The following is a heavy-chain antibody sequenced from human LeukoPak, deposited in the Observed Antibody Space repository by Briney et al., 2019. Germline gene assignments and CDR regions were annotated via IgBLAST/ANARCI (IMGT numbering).Heavy chain of an antibody. J-gene: IGHJ4*02. V-gene: IGHV3-23*01. CDR1: GFTFSSFA. CDR2: ISGSGGST. CDR3: ARRCGSTCFGY. D-gene: IGHD6-13*01. Sequence: PGGSLRLSCAASGFTFSSFAMSWVRQAPGKGLEWVSGISGSGGSTYYADSVKGRFTISRDNSKNTLYVQMNGLRAEDTAVYYCARRCGSTCFGYWGQGTLVTVSS.